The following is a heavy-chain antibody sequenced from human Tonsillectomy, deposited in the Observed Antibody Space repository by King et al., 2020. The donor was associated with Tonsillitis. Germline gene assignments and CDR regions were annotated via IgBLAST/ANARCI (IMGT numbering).Heavy chain of an antibody. CDR2: MWDAGSNE. Sequence: VQLVESGGGVVQPGRSLRLSCAASGFTFSSYGMHWVRQAPGKGLEWVAVMWDAGSNEYYADSVKGRFTISIDNSKNTLYLQMDSLRAEDTAVYYCAGDEGVAALGFWGQGTLVTVSS. CDR1: GFTFSSYG. J-gene: IGHJ4*02. CDR3: AGDEGVAALGF. D-gene: IGHD6-13*01. V-gene: IGHV3-33*08.